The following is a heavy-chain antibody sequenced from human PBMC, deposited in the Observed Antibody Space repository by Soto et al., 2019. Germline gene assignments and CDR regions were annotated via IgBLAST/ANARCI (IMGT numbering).Heavy chain of an antibody. CDR1: GGSIRTGGYS. CDR2: TYHSGNP. J-gene: IGHJ4*02. V-gene: IGHV4-30-2*01. Sequence: QLQLQESGSGLVKPSQTLSLTCTVSGGSIRTGGYSWIWIRQPPGKVLEWIGNTYHSGNPYYNPYLKSLVAISVDGSKNQFSLKVSSVTAADTAVYYCAREDYGDYGGYFDYWGQGSLVTVSS. D-gene: IGHD4-17*01. CDR3: AREDYGDYGGYFDY.